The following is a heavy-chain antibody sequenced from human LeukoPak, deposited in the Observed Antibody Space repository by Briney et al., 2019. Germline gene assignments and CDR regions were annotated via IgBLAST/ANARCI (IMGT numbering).Heavy chain of an antibody. D-gene: IGHD6-19*01. CDR3: VRDPSGHGMDV. V-gene: IGHV3-13*01. Sequence: GGSLRLSCAASGFTFSSYDMHWVRQPTGKGLEWVSAIGTAGDTHFPGSVKGRFTISRENAKNSLYLQMNSLRAGDTAVYYCVRDPSGHGMDVWGQGTTVTVFS. J-gene: IGHJ6*02. CDR2: IGTAGDT. CDR1: GFTFSSYD.